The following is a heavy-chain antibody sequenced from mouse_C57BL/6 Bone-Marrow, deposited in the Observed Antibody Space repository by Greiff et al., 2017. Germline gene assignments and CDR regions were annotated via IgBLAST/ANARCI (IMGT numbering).Heavy chain of an antibody. CDR2: ISGGGGNT. V-gene: IGHV5-9*01. J-gene: IGHJ2*01. CDR3: ARHDTTVVFDY. CDR1: GFTFSSYT. Sequence: EVKLVESGGGLVKPGGSLKLSCAASGFTFSSYTMSWVRQTPEKRLEWVATISGGGGNTYYPDSVKGRFTISRDNAKNTLYLQMSSLRSEDTALYYCARHDTTVVFDYWGQGTTLTVSS. D-gene: IGHD1-1*01.